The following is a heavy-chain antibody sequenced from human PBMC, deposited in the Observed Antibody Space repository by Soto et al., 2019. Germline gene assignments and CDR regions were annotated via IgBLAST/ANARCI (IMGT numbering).Heavy chain of an antibody. V-gene: IGHV3-23*01. CDR2: ISGSGGST. CDR3: AKGPSVWFGELRFDP. Sequence: EVQLLESGGGLVQPGGSLRLSCAASGFTFSSYAMSWVRQAPGKGLEWVSAISGSGGSTYYADSVKGRFTISRDNSKNTRYLQMNSLRAEDTAVYYCAKGPSVWFGELRFDPWGQGTLVTVSS. CDR1: GFTFSSYA. J-gene: IGHJ5*02. D-gene: IGHD3-10*01.